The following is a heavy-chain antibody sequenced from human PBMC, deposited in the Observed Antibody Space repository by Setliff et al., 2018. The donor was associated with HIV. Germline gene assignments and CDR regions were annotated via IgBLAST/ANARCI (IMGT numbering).Heavy chain of an antibody. D-gene: IGHD2-2*01. CDR1: GFTFSSYA. Sequence: PGGSLRLSCAASGFTFSSYAMHWVRQAPGKGLEWVAVVSYGGSNTYYADSVKGRSIISRDDSENTLFLQMNSLRVEDTAVYYCARVRYCGSTSCRKEFDYWGQGTLVTVSS. J-gene: IGHJ4*02. CDR2: VSYGGSNT. CDR3: ARVRYCGSTSCRKEFDY. V-gene: IGHV3-30*04.